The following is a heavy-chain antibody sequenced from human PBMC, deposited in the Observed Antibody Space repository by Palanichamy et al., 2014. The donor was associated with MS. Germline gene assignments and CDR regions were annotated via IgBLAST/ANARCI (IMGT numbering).Heavy chain of an antibody. Sequence: QVQLVESGGGVVQPGRSLRLSCAASGFTFSSYAMHWVRQAPGKGLEWVAVISYDGSNKYYADSVKGRFTISRDNSKNTLYLQRNSLRAEDTAVYYCARDPPYYYDSSGYLYWGQGTLVTVSS. V-gene: IGHV3-30-3*01. D-gene: IGHD3-22*01. CDR1: GFTFSSYA. CDR2: ISYDGSNK. CDR3: ARDPPYYYDSSGYLY. J-gene: IGHJ4*02.